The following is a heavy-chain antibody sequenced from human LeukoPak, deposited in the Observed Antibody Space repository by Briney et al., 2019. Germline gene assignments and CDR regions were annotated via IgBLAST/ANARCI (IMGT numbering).Heavy chain of an antibody. J-gene: IGHJ4*02. CDR2: IYYSGST. D-gene: IGHD3-9*01. CDR1: GGSISSSSYY. CDR3: ARRGDILTGYPPLY. V-gene: IGHV4-39*01. Sequence: SETLSLTCTVSGGSISSSSYYWGWIRQPPGKGLEWIGSIYYSGSTYYNPSLKSRVTISVDTSKNQFSLKLSSVTAADTAVYYCARRGDILTGYPPLYWGQGTLVTVSS.